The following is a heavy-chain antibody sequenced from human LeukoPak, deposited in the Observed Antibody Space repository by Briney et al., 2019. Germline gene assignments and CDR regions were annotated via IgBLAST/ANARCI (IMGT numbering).Heavy chain of an antibody. CDR1: GFTFSNYG. V-gene: IGHV3-33*01. J-gene: IGHJ6*02. CDR3: ARRRITIFGVDAHRSPNYYYYGMDV. Sequence: SGGSLRLSCAASGFTFSNYGMHWVRQAPGKGLEWVALTWHDGSNKYYADSVKGRFTISRDNSKNTLYLQMNSLRAEDTAVYYCARRRITIFGVDAHRSPNYYYYGMDVWGQGTTVTVSS. CDR2: TWHDGSNK. D-gene: IGHD3-3*01.